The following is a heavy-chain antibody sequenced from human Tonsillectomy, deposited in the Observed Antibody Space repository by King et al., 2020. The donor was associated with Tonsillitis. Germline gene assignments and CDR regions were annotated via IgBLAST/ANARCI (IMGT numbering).Heavy chain of an antibody. J-gene: IGHJ4*02. CDR3: AKPPTGDSSGYYHY. CDR2: IGASGGTT. V-gene: IGHV3-23*04. D-gene: IGHD3-22*01. CDR1: GFTFISYA. Sequence: VQLVESGGGLVQPGGSLRLSCAASGFTFISYAMSWVRQAPGKGLEWVSSIGASGGTTYYADSVKGRFTVSRDNPKNTLSLQMNSLRAEDTAVYYCAKPPTGDSSGYYHYWGQGTLVTVSS.